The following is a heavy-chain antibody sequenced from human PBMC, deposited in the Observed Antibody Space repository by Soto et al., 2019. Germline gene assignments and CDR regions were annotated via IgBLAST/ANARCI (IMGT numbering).Heavy chain of an antibody. D-gene: IGHD2-15*01. CDR3: AHTSCSGGGGYSQFDY. J-gene: IGHJ4*02. CDR1: GFSLTTSGVG. Sequence: QITLKESGPTLVKPTQTLTLTCTFSGFSLTTSGVGVGWIRQPPGKALEWLALVFWDDDKRYSPSLKSRLTLSKDTSKNQVVLKMTNIDPLDTATYYCAHTSCSGGGGYSQFDYWGQGTLVTVSS. V-gene: IGHV2-5*02. CDR2: VFWDDDK.